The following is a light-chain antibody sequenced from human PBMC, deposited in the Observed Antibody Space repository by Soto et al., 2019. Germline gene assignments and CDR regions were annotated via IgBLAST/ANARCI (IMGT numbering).Light chain of an antibody. V-gene: IGKV3D-7*01. CDR1: QSVSSSY. CDR3: QQYSSYSAWT. Sequence: PGERVPLSCRASQSVSSSYLTWYQQKPGQAPRLLIYGASTRATSIPARFSGSGSGTEFTLTIRSLQPDDIATYYCQQYSSYSAWTFGEGTKVDIK. CDR2: GAS. J-gene: IGKJ1*01.